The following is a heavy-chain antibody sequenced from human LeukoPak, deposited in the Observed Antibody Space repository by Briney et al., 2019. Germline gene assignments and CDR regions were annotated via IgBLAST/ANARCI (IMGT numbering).Heavy chain of an antibody. CDR3: ARVLLDSSGYYPFDY. J-gene: IGHJ4*02. CDR1: GGSISSSSYY. D-gene: IGHD3-22*01. Sequence: TSETLSLTCTVSGGSISSSSYYWGWIRQPPGKGLEWIGSIYYSGSTYYNPSLKSRVTISVDTSKNQFSLKLSSVTAADTAVYYCARVLLDSSGYYPFDYWGQGTLVTVSS. V-gene: IGHV4-39*01. CDR2: IYYSGST.